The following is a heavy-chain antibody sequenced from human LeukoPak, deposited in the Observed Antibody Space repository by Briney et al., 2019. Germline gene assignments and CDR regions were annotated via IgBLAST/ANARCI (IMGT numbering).Heavy chain of an antibody. Sequence: PGGSLRLSCAASGFTFSNYAMTWVRQAPGKGLEWVSPITAGGGTTNYADSVKGRFTTSRDNSKNMLYLQMDSLRAEDTAIYYCAKYRGSTTWYVEYFDSWGQGTLVTVSS. CDR3: AKYRGSTTWYVEYFDS. CDR1: GFTFSNYA. J-gene: IGHJ4*02. CDR2: ITAGGGTT. V-gene: IGHV3-23*01. D-gene: IGHD2/OR15-2a*01.